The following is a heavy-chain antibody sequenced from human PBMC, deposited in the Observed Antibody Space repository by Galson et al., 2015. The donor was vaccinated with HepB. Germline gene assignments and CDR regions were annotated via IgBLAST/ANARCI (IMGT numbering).Heavy chain of an antibody. CDR1: GGSVRRDVHF. J-gene: IGHJ3*02. CDR2: IFYSGNT. V-gene: IGHV4-61*08. Sequence: LSLTCTVSGGSVRRDVHFWTWIRKPPGKRLEWIGYIFYSGNTKYNPSFESRLTISVSTSMNQFSLNLNSVTAADTAVYYCARGRWLQFGLDAFDIWGRGTMVTVSS. D-gene: IGHD5-24*01. CDR3: ARGRWLQFGLDAFDI.